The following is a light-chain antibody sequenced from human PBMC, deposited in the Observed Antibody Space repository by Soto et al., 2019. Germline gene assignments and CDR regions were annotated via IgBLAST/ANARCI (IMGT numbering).Light chain of an antibody. Sequence: DIQMTQSPSSLSASVGDRVTITCQASQDISNYLNWYQQKPGKAPKLLIYDASNLETGVPSRFSGRGSGSDFAFAISRLEPEDSATYYCQQYDNLPYTVGRGTKLEIK. CDR1: QDISNY. CDR2: DAS. CDR3: QQYDNLPYT. J-gene: IGKJ2*01. V-gene: IGKV1-33*01.